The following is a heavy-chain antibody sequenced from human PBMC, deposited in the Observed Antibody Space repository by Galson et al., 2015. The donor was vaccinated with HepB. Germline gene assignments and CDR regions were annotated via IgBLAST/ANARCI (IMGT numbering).Heavy chain of an antibody. CDR3: ARGGVVTAPYGMDV. V-gene: IGHV3-7*01. Sequence: SLRLSCAASGLTISTYGMSWVRQAPGKGLEWVANIKQDGSEKYYVDSVKGRFTISRDNAKNSLYLQMNSLRAEDTAVYYCARGGVVTAPYGMDVWGQGTTVTVSS. J-gene: IGHJ6*02. CDR1: GLTISTYG. CDR2: IKQDGSEK. D-gene: IGHD2-21*02.